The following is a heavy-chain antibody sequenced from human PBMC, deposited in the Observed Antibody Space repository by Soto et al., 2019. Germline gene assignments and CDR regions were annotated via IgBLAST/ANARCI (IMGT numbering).Heavy chain of an antibody. CDR1: GGSFSGYY. V-gene: IGHV4-34*01. CDR3: AREGVSSSWYYYYAMDV. CDR2: VNHSGST. Sequence: PSETLSLTCAVYGGSFSGYYWSWIRQPPGKGLEWIGEVNHSGSTNYNPSLKSRVTISVDTSKNQFPLKLSSVTAADTAVYYCAREGVSSSWYYYYAMDVWGQGTTVTVSS. J-gene: IGHJ6*02. D-gene: IGHD6-13*01.